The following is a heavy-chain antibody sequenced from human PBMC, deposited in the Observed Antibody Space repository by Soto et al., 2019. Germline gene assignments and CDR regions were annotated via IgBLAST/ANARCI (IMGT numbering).Heavy chain of an antibody. V-gene: IGHV3-23*01. Sequence: GGSLRLSCGASGFTFRTYAMSWVRQDPGKGLDWVSAMSGTSGNTYYADSVKGRFTISRDNSKNTLFLEMSGLRAEDTAVYYCAKLYKYGSFDFWGQGARVTVS. CDR1: GFTFRTYA. J-gene: IGHJ4*02. CDR2: MSGTSGNT. D-gene: IGHD1-1*01. CDR3: AKLYKYGSFDF.